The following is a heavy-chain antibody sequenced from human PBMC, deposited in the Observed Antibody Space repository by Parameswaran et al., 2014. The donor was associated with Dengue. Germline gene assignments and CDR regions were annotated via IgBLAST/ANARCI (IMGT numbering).Heavy chain of an antibody. CDR1: GGSINSSTYY. CDR2: INHSGST. CDR3: ARVLLAYCGGDCYLDYYYGMDV. D-gene: IGHD2-21*02. Sequence: SETLSLTCTVSGGSINSSTYYWGWIRQPPGKGLEWIGEINHSGSTNYNPSLKSRVTISVDTSKNQFSLKLSSVTAADTAVYYCARVLLAYCGGDCYLDYYYGMDVWGQGTTVTVSS. V-gene: IGHV4-39*07. J-gene: IGHJ6*02.